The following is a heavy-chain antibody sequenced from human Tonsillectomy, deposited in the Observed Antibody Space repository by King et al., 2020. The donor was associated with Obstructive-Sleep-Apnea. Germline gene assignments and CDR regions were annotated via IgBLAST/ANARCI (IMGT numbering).Heavy chain of an antibody. CDR2: ISYDGSNK. D-gene: IGHD3-10*01. J-gene: IGHJ4*02. CDR1: GFTFSSYA. CDR3: ARDPVWFGEPLGGFDY. V-gene: IGHV3-30-3*01. Sequence: QLVQSGGGVVQPGRSLRLSCAASGFTFSSYAMHWVRQAPGKGLEWVAVISYDGSNKYYADSVKGRFTISRDNSKNTLYLQMNSLRAEDTAVYYCARDPVWFGEPLGGFDYWGQGTLVTVSS.